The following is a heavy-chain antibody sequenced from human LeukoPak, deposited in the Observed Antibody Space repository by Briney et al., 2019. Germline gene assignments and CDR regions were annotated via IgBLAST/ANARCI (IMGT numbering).Heavy chain of an antibody. V-gene: IGHV3-48*01. J-gene: IGHJ4*02. Sequence: PGGSLRLSCAASGFTFSSYSMNWVRQAPGKGLEWVSYISSSSSTIYYADSVKGRFTISRDNAKNSLYLQMNSLRAEDTAVYYCARGYSNYVAYWGQGTLVTVSS. CDR1: GFTFSSYS. CDR2: ISSSSSTI. D-gene: IGHD4-11*01. CDR3: ARGYSNYVAY.